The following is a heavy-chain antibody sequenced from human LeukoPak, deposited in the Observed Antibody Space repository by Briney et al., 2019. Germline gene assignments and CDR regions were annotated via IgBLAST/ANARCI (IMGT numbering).Heavy chain of an antibody. CDR3: ARHSSGWYLFDY. CDR2: IIPIFGTA. J-gene: IGHJ4*02. V-gene: IGHV1-69*05. D-gene: IGHD6-19*01. Sequence: SVKVSCKASGGTFSSYAISWVRQAPGQGLEWMGGIIPIFGTANYAQKFQGRVTNTTDESTSTAYMELSSLRSEDTAVYYCARHSSGWYLFDYWSQGTLVTVSS. CDR1: GGTFSSYA.